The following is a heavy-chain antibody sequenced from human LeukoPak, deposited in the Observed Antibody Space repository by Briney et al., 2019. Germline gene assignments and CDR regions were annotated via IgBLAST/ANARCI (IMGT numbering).Heavy chain of an antibody. CDR3: ARDRGRRFLEWFIDY. Sequence: ASVKVSCKASGYTFTSYGISWVRQAPGQGLEWMGWINAYNGNTNYAQKLQGRVTMTTDTSTSTAYMELRSLRSDDTAVYYCARDRGRRFLEWFIDYWGQGTLVTVSS. CDR2: INAYNGNT. J-gene: IGHJ4*02. V-gene: IGHV1-18*01. CDR1: GYTFTSYG. D-gene: IGHD3-3*01.